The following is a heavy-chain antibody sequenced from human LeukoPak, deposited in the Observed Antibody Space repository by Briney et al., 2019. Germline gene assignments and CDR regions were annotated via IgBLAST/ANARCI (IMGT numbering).Heavy chain of an antibody. D-gene: IGHD3-16*01. CDR3: ARLRVITFGGVTYYFDY. J-gene: IGHJ4*02. CDR1: GGSISSSYYY. V-gene: IGHV4-39*01. CDR2: IYYSGST. Sequence: PSETLSLTCTVSGGSISSSYYYWGWIRQPPGKGLEWIGSIYYSGSTYYNPSLKSRVTISVDTSKNQFSLKLSSVTAADTAVYYCARLRVITFGGVTYYFDYWGQGTLVTVSS.